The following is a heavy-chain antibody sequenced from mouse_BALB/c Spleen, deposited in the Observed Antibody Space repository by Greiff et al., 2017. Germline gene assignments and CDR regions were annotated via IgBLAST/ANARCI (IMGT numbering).Heavy chain of an antibody. V-gene: IGHV5-9-3*01. J-gene: IGHJ2*01. CDR1: GFTFSSYA. CDR2: ISSGGSYT. CDR3: ARHGDYLDY. Sequence: EVKVVESGGGLVKPGGSLKLSCAASGFTFSSYAMSWVRQTPEKRLEWVATISSGGSYTYYPDSVKGRFTISRDNAKNTLYLQMSSLRSEDTAMYYCARHGDYLDYWGQGTTLTVSS.